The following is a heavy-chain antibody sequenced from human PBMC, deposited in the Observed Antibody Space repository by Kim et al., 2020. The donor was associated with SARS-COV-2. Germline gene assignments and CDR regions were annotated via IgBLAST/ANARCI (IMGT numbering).Heavy chain of an antibody. D-gene: IGHD3-10*01. J-gene: IGHJ4*02. CDR3: ASEGNTMVRGVIV. V-gene: IGHV4-31*02. Sequence: YHTSLKGRVTISVETSKSQFSLKLSSVTAADTAVYYCASEGNTMVRGVIVWGQGTLVTVSS.